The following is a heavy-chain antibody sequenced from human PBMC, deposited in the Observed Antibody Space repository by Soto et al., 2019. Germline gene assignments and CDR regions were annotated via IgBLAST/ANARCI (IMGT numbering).Heavy chain of an antibody. J-gene: IGHJ4*02. D-gene: IGHD3-3*01. Sequence: ETLSLTCTVSGGSISSSSYYWGWIRQPPGKGLEWIGSIYYSGSTYYNPSLKSRVTISVDTSKNQFSLKLSSVTAADTAVYYCARISTIFGVVKDYWGQGALVTVSS. CDR1: GGSISSSSYY. V-gene: IGHV4-39*01. CDR3: ARISTIFGVVKDY. CDR2: IYYSGST.